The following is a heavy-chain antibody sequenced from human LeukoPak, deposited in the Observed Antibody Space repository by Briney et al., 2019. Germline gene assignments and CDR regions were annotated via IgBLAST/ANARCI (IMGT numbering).Heavy chain of an antibody. CDR1: GFSLSTSGMG. J-gene: IGHJ4*02. Sequence: SGPTLVKPRQTLTLTCTFSGFSLSTSGMGVGWFRQPPVKALEWPTLIYWDDDKSYSQSLSSRLAITKDTSKNQVVLTMTNVDPMDTATYYCAHTPSFTYWGQGTLVTVSS. V-gene: IGHV2-5*02. CDR3: AHTPSFTY. D-gene: IGHD2-21*01. CDR2: IYWDDDK.